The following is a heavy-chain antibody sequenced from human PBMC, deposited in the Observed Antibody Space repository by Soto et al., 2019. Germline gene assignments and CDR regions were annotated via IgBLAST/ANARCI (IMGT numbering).Heavy chain of an antibody. D-gene: IGHD3-3*01. V-gene: IGHV1-24*01. CDR1: GYTLTELS. CDR3: ATSGGLRFLEWLLEALGY. Sequence: QVQLVQSGAEVKKPGASVKVSCKVSGYTLTELSMHWVRQAPGKGLEWMGGFDPEDGETIYAQKFQGRVTMTEDTSTDTAYMELSSLRSEDTAVYCCATSGGLRFLEWLLEALGYWGQGTLVTVSS. CDR2: FDPEDGET. J-gene: IGHJ4*02.